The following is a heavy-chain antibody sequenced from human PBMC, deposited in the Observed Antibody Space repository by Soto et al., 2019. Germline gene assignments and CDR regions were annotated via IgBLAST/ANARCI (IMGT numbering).Heavy chain of an antibody. D-gene: IGHD3-16*01. CDR3: ARGAQGGYYYYMDV. CDR1: GFTFSSYG. J-gene: IGHJ6*03. Sequence: PGESLKISCAASGFTFSSYGMHWVRQAPGKGLEWVAVIWYDGSNKYYADSVKGRFTISRDNSKNSLYLQMNSLRAEDTALYHCARGAQGGYYYYMDVWGKGTTVTVSS. V-gene: IGHV3-33*01. CDR2: IWYDGSNK.